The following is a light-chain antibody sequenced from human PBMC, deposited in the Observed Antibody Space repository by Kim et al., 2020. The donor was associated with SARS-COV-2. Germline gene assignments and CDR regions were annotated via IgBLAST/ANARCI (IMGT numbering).Light chain of an antibody. CDR3: QQYYTTPWT. CDR2: WAS. V-gene: IGKV4-1*01. J-gene: IGKJ1*01. CDR1: QSVLYSSNNKNY. Sequence: DIMMTQSPDSLAVSLGERATINCKSSQSVLYSSNNKNYLAWYQLRPGQPPKLLIYWASTRESGVPNRFSGSGSGTDFTLTISTLQAEDVAVYYCQQYYTTPWTFGQGTKVDIK.